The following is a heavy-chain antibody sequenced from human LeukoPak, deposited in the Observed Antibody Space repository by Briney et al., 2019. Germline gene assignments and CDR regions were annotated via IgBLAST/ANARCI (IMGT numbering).Heavy chain of an antibody. V-gene: IGHV4-61*02. J-gene: IGHJ4*02. CDR1: GGSISSGSYY. CDR2: IYTSGST. Sequence: SETLSLTCTVSGGSISSGSYYCSWIRQPAGKGLEWIGRIYTSGSTNYNPSLKSRVTISVDTSKNQFSLKLSSVTAADTAVYYCASRGDDWGQGTLVTVSS. D-gene: IGHD3-10*01. CDR3: ASRGDD.